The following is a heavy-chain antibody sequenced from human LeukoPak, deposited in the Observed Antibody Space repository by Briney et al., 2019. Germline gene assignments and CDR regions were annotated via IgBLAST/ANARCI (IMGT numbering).Heavy chain of an antibody. CDR2: IYYSGST. D-gene: IGHD6-13*01. CDR1: GGSLSSYY. Sequence: SETLSLTCTVSGGSLSSYYWSWVRQPPGEGLEWVGYIYYSGSTNYNPSLKSRVTISVDTSKNQFSLKLSSVTAADTAVYYCARHSSSSWYPYYYYGMDVWGQGTTVTVSS. J-gene: IGHJ6*02. CDR3: ARHSSSSWYPYYYYGMDV. V-gene: IGHV4-59*01.